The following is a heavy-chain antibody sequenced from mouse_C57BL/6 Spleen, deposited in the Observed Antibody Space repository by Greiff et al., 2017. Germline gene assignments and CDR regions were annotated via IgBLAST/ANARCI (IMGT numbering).Heavy chain of an antibody. CDR1: GCAFSSYW. V-gene: IGHV1-80*01. CDR3: ARREDGAMDY. Sequence: QVQLKQSGAELVKPGASVKISCKDSGCAFSSYWMNWVKQRPGKGLEGIGQLYSGDGDTNYNGKFKGKATLTADKSSSTSYMQLSSLTSEDSAVYFCARREDGAMDYWGQGTSVTVSS. J-gene: IGHJ4*01. CDR2: LYSGDGDT.